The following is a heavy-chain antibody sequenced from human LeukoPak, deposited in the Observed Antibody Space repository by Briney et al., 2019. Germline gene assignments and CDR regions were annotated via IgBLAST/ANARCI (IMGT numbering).Heavy chain of an antibody. CDR3: ARDSCSGGSCHLDY. V-gene: IGHV4-30-2*01. CDR2: IYHSGST. D-gene: IGHD2-15*01. J-gene: IGHJ4*02. CDR1: GGSISSGGYS. Sequence: SQTLSLTCAVSGGSISSGGYSWSWSRQPPGKGLEWIGYIYHSGSTYYNPSLKSRVTISVDRSKNQFSLKLSSVTAADTAVYYCARDSCSGGSCHLDYWGQGTLVTVSS.